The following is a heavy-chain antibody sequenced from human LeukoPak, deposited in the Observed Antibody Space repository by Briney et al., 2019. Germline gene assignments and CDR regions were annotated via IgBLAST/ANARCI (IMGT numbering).Heavy chain of an antibody. Sequence: GGSLRLSCAASGLTFSSFPMTWVRQAPGKGLEWVSAISGSGGTTYYADSVKGRFTIARDNSKNTLYLQMNSLTAEDTAVYYCAKDRGYWGQGTLVTVSS. V-gene: IGHV3-23*01. CDR1: GLTFSSFP. CDR3: AKDRGY. J-gene: IGHJ4*02. CDR2: ISGSGGTT.